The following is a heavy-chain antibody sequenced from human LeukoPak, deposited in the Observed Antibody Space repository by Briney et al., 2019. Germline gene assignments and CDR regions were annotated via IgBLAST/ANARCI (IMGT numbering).Heavy chain of an antibody. CDR2: IRYDGSNK. V-gene: IGHV3-30*02. Sequence: QPGGSLRLSCAASGFTFSSYGMRWVRQAPGKGLEWVAFIRYDGSNKYYADSVKGRFTISRDNSKNTLYLQMNSLRAEDTAVYYCAKDRDSSSSPHFDYWGQGTLVTVSS. J-gene: IGHJ4*02. CDR1: GFTFSSYG. CDR3: AKDRDSSSSPHFDY. D-gene: IGHD6-6*01.